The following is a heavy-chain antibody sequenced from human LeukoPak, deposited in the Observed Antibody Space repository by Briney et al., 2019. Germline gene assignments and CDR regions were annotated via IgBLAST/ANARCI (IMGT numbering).Heavy chain of an antibody. Sequence: ASVTVTCKASGYTFTSYYMHWVRQPPGQGLEWMGIINPSGGSKSYAQKFQGRATMTRQTYTHTVYMERSSLPAEDTAMYYCARDYYGSGSYYNSDFFDIWGQGTMVTVSS. J-gene: IGHJ3*02. D-gene: IGHD3-10*01. CDR3: ARDYYGSGSYYNSDFFDI. CDR1: GYTFTSYY. CDR2: INPSGGSK. V-gene: IGHV1-46*01.